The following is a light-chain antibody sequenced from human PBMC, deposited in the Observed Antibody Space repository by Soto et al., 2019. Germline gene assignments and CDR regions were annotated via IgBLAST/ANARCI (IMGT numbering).Light chain of an antibody. J-gene: IGKJ2*01. CDR3: QQSYSTPLYT. Sequence: DIQMTQSPSSLSASVGDRVTITCRASQSNSSDLNWYQQKPGKAPKLLIYAASSLQSGVPSRFSGSGSGTDFTVTISSLQPEDFATYYCQQSYSTPLYTFGQGTKLEIK. CDR2: AAS. CDR1: QSNSSD. V-gene: IGKV1-39*01.